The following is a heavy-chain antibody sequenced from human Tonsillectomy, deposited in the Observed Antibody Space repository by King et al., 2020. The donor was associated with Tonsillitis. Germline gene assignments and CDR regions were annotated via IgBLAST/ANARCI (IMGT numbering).Heavy chain of an antibody. CDR3: ARGDTAMVDFDY. D-gene: IGHD5-18*01. Sequence: VQLQESGPGLVKPSETLSLTCSVSGGAISTYYWSWIRQPPGKGLEWIGYIYYSVSTNYNPSLKSRVTISVDTSKNRFSLKLSSVTAADTAVYYCARGDTAMVDFDYWGQGTLVTVSS. CDR2: IYYSVST. CDR1: GGAISTYY. V-gene: IGHV4-59*01. J-gene: IGHJ4*02.